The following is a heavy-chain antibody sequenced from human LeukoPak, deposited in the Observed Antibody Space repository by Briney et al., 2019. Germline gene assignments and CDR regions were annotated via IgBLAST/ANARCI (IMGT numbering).Heavy chain of an antibody. CDR2: INPNSGGT. Sequence: ASVKVSCKASGYTFTGYYTHWVRQAPGQGLEWMGWINPNSGGTNYAQKFQGRVTMTRDTSISTAYMELSRLRSDDTAVYYCARGRRDGYNRLDYWGQGTLVTVSS. V-gene: IGHV1-2*02. J-gene: IGHJ4*02. CDR3: ARGRRDGYNRLDY. CDR1: GYTFTGYY. D-gene: IGHD5-24*01.